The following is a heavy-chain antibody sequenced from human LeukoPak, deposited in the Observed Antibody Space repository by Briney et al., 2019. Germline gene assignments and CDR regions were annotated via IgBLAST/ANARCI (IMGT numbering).Heavy chain of an antibody. V-gene: IGHV1-2*02. D-gene: IGHD2-2*01. J-gene: IGHJ4*02. CDR3: AREGARDIVVVRPRAGLDY. Sequence: GASVKVSCKASGYTFTGYYMHWVRQAPGQGLEWMGWINPNSGGTNYAQKFQGRVTMTRDTSISTAYMELSRLRSDDTAVYYCAREGARDIVVVRPRAGLDYWGQGTLVTVSS. CDR2: INPNSGGT. CDR1: GYTFTGYY.